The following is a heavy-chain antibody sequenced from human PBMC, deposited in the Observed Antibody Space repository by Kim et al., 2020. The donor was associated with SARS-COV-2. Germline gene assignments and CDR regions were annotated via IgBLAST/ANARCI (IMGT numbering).Heavy chain of an antibody. D-gene: IGHD3-10*01. CDR3: AKDRIITMVRGVPPDY. J-gene: IGHJ4*01. V-gene: IGHV3-30*18. Sequence: GGSLRLSCAASGFTFSSYGMHWVRQAPGKGLEWVAVISYDGSNKYYADSVKGRFTISRDNSKNTLYLQMNSLRAEDTAVYYCAKDRIITMVRGVPPDYWG. CDR1: GFTFSSYG. CDR2: ISYDGSNK.